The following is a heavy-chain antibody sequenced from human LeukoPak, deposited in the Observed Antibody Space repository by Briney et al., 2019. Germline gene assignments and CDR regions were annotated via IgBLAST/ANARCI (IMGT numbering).Heavy chain of an antibody. D-gene: IGHD3-10*01. J-gene: IGHJ4*02. Sequence: ASVKVSCKASGYTFTGYYMHWVRQAPGQGLEWMGWISAYNGNTEYAQKLQGRVTMTTDTSTSTAYMELRSLRSGDTAVYYCARYYGSGSYDYWGQGTLVTVSS. V-gene: IGHV1-18*04. CDR2: ISAYNGNT. CDR1: GYTFTGYY. CDR3: ARYYGSGSYDY.